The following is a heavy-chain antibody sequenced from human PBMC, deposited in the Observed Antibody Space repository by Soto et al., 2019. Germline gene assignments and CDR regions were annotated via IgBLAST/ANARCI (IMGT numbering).Heavy chain of an antibody. CDR1: GGSFSGYY. V-gene: IGHV4-34*01. J-gene: IGHJ4*02. CDR2: INHSGST. Sequence: QVQLQQWGAGLLKPSETLSLTCAVYGGSFSGYYWTWIRQPPGKGLGWIGEINHSGSTNSNPSLKSRVTISVDTSKNQFSLKLSSVTAADTAVYYCARGGEIVVVVSTTGRYFDYWGQGTLVTVSS. CDR3: ARGGEIVVVVSTTGRYFDY. D-gene: IGHD2-15*01.